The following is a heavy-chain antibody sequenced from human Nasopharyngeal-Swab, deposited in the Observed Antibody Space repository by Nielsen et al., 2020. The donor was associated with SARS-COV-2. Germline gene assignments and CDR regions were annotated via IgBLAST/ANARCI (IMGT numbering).Heavy chain of an antibody. CDR3: ARDLGDYYYYYYMDV. D-gene: IGHD3-10*01. V-gene: IGHV3-21*01. Sequence: GGSLRLSCAASGFRFSDYSMNWVRQAPGKGPEWVSFISGSGDFIYYADPVKGRFTISRDNARNSLYLQMNSLRAEDTAIYYCARDLGDYYYYYYMDVWGKGTTVTVSS. J-gene: IGHJ6*03. CDR2: ISGSGDFI. CDR1: GFRFSDYS.